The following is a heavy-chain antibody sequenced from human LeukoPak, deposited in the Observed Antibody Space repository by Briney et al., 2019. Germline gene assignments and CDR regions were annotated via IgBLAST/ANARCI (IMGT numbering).Heavy chain of an antibody. CDR1: GGSISSYY. D-gene: IGHD5-12*01. J-gene: IGHJ4*02. Sequence: SETLSLTCTVSGGSISSYYWSWIRQPPGKGLEWIGYIYYSGSTNYNPSLKSRVTISVDTSKNQFSLKLSSVTAADTAVHYCARWNSDYEYFDYWGQGTLVTVSS. V-gene: IGHV4-59*08. CDR2: IYYSGST. CDR3: ARWNSDYEYFDY.